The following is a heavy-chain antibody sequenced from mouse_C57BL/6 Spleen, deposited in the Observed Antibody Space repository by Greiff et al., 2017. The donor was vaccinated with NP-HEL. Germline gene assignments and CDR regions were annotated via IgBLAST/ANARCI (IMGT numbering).Heavy chain of an antibody. CDR2: IYPRSGNT. J-gene: IGHJ2*01. CDR1: GYTFTSYG. Sequence: ESGAELARPGASVKLSCKASGYTFTSYGISWVKQRTGQGLEWIGEIYPRSGNTYYNEKFKGKATLTADKSSSTAYMELRSLTSEDSAVYFCARSRDGYYYFDYWGQGTTLTVSS. CDR3: ARSRDGYYYFDY. V-gene: IGHV1-81*01. D-gene: IGHD2-3*01.